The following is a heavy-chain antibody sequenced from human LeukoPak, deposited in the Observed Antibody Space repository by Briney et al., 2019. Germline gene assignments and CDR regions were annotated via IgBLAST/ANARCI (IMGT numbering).Heavy chain of an antibody. Sequence: SVKVSCKASGGTFSSYAISWVRQAPGQGLEWMGGIIPIFGTANYAQKFQGRVTITTDESTSTAYMELSSLRSEDTAVYYCATARAVRRPYDAFDIWGQGTVVTVSS. CDR1: GGTFSSYA. CDR2: IIPIFGTA. V-gene: IGHV1-69*05. CDR3: ATARAVRRPYDAFDI. J-gene: IGHJ3*02. D-gene: IGHD6-6*01.